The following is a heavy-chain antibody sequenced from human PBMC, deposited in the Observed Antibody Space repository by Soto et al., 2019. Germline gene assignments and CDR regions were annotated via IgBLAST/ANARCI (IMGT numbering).Heavy chain of an antibody. CDR1: GGTFSDYA. CDR2: IIPIFGTS. J-gene: IGHJ5*02. D-gene: IGHD3-10*01. CDR3: ARVSRNRNHYGSQDTILNWFDP. V-gene: IGHV1-69*13. Sequence: ASVKVSCKASGGTFSDYAISWVRQAPGQGLEWMGGIIPIFGTSNYAQKFQGRVTITADESTNTAYMELSSLRSDDTAVYYCARVSRNRNHYGSQDTILNWFDPWGQGTLVTVSS.